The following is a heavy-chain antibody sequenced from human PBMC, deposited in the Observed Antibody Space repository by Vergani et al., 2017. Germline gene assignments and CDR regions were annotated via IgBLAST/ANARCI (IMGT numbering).Heavy chain of an antibody. Sequence: QVQLVESGGGVVQPGGSLRLSCAASGFTFSDFSMSWVRQAPGKGLEWVASIRSDESRRYYGDSMEGPFTISRDNSKNTLYLQMKSLRPEDTAVYYCAKEGGGYCSGGTCYPEYWGQGTLVIVSS. D-gene: IGHD2-15*01. V-gene: IGHV3-30*02. CDR2: IRSDESRR. CDR3: AKEGGGYCSGGTCYPEY. J-gene: IGHJ4*02. CDR1: GFTFSDFS.